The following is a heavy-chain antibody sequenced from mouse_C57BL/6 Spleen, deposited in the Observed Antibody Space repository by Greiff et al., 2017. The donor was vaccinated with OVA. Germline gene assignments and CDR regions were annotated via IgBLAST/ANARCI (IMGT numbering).Heavy chain of an antibody. Sequence: VQLQQPGAELVRPGSSVKLSCKASGYTFTSYWMDWVKQRPGQGLEWIGNIYPSDSETHYNQKFKDKATLTVDKSSSTAYMQLSSLTSEDSAVYDCARGGVWGDWGQGTTLTVSS. V-gene: IGHV1-61*01. D-gene: IGHD2-10*02. CDR3: ARGGVWGD. CDR2: IYPSDSET. J-gene: IGHJ2*01. CDR1: GYTFTSYW.